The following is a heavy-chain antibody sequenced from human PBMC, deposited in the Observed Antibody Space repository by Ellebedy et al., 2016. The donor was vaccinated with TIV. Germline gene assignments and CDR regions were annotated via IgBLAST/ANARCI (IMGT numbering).Heavy chain of an antibody. CDR2: MSYDGGDE. D-gene: IGHD2/OR15-2a*01. Sequence: GGSLRLSCVGRGFYFDAYAMHWVRQAPGKGLEWVAGMSYDGGDEYYADSVKGRFTISRDTSKKTVYLEMNSLRREDTAVYYCAKGSGVLGVALDYWGQGTLVTVSS. CDR1: GFYFDAYA. CDR3: AKGSGVLGVALDY. V-gene: IGHV3-30*18. J-gene: IGHJ4*02.